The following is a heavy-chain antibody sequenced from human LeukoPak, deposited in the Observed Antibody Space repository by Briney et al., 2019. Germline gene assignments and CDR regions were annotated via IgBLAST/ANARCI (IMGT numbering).Heavy chain of an antibody. CDR2: INAGNGNT. CDR1: GYTFTSYA. CDR3: ARDRVTMVRGVYNWFDP. D-gene: IGHD3-10*01. V-gene: IGHV1-3*01. J-gene: IGHJ5*02. Sequence: ASVKVSCKASGYTFTSYAMHWVRQAPGQRLEWMGWINAGNGNTKYSQKFQGRVTITRDTSASTAYTELSSLRSEDTAVYYCARDRVTMVRGVYNWFDPWGQGTLVTVSS.